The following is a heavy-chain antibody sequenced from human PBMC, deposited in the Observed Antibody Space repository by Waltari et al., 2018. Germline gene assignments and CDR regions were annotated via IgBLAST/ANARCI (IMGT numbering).Heavy chain of an antibody. CDR1: GFTVSSNH. CDR3: ARDGLGRNYYYYMDV. J-gene: IGHJ6*03. Sequence: EVQLVETGGGLIQPGGSLRLSCAASGFTVSSNHMSWVRQAPGKGLEWVSVIYSGGSTYYADSVKGRFTISRDNSKNTLYLQMNSLRAEDTAVYYCARDGLGRNYYYYMDVWGKGTTVTVSS. D-gene: IGHD7-27*01. CDR2: IYSGGST. V-gene: IGHV3-53*02.